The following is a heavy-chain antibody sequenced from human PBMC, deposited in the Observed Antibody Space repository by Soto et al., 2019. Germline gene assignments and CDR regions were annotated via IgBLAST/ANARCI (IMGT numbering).Heavy chain of an antibody. Sequence: QVQLVQSGAEVKKPGASVKVSCKASGYTFTSYDINWVRQATGQGLEWMGWMNPNSGNTGYAQKCRGRATKTRNTLKSTAYRELSSLRSEAPAVYSWARGKGGGGDYGGQGTLVTVSS. V-gene: IGHV1-8*01. CDR3: ARGKGGGGDY. D-gene: IGHD3-16*01. CDR2: MNPNSGNT. CDR1: GYTFTSYD. J-gene: IGHJ4*02.